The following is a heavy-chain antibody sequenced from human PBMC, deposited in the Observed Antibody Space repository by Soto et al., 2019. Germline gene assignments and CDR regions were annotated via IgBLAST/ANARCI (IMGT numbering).Heavy chain of an antibody. Sequence: QVTLKESGPVLVKPTETLTLTCTVSGFSLSNARMGVSWIRQPPGKALEWLAHIFSNDEKSYSTSLKSRLTISKDTSKRQVVLTMTNMDPVDTATYYCARIQTYVDKAMVPYYFDYWGQGTLVTVSS. CDR2: IFSNDEK. CDR3: ARIQTYVDKAMVPYYFDY. CDR1: GFSLSNARMG. V-gene: IGHV2-26*01. D-gene: IGHD5-18*01. J-gene: IGHJ4*02.